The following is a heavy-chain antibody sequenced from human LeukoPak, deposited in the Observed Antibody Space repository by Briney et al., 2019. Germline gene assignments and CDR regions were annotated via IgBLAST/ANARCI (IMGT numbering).Heavy chain of an antibody. CDR3: ARVGILNWFDP. CDR1: GFTFSSYS. CDR2: ISSSSSYI. Sequence: GGSLRLSCAASGFTFSSYSMNWVRQAPGKGLEWVSSISSSSSYIYYAGSVKGRFTISRDNAKNSLYLQMNSLRAEDTAVYYCARVGILNWFDPWGQGTLVTVSS. J-gene: IGHJ5*02. V-gene: IGHV3-21*01.